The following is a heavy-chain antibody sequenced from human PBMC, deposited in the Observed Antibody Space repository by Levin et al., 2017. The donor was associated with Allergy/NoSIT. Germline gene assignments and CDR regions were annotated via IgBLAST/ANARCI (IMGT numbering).Heavy chain of an antibody. Sequence: AGGSLRLSCAASGFIFSSYGMSWVRQAPGKGMEWVSSFTGGGGSTYYADSVKGRFTISRDNSKTTVYLQMNSLRAEDTAVYYCAKDRADYGSGSLFDYWGQGTLVTVSS. J-gene: IGHJ4*02. CDR3: AKDRADYGSGSLFDY. D-gene: IGHD3-10*01. CDR2: FTGGGGST. V-gene: IGHV3-23*01. CDR1: GFIFSSYG.